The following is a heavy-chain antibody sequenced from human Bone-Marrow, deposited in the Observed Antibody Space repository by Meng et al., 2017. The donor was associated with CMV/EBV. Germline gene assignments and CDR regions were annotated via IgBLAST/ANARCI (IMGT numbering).Heavy chain of an antibody. Sequence: SGPTLVKPTQTLTLTCTFSGFSLTTSAVGVGWIRQPPGKALEWLAVIYGDDEERYSSSLKSRLTITKDTSRRLVALTMTNMDPVDTATYYCVRHSDSSWWGEDYWGQGLLVAVSS. CDR1: GFSLTTSAVG. D-gene: IGHD2-8*02. J-gene: IGHJ4*02. CDR3: VRHSDSSWWGEDY. V-gene: IGHV2-5*02. CDR2: IYGDDEE.